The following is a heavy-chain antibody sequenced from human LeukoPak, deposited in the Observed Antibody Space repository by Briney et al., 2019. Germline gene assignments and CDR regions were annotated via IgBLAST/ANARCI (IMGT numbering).Heavy chain of an antibody. V-gene: IGHV3-33*01. J-gene: IGHJ4*02. D-gene: IGHD2-2*02. Sequence: PGGSLRLSCETSGFTFSSYGMHWVRQAPGKGLEWVANIWYDGSKNYYVDSVKGRFTISRDNFNNTLYLQMNSLRAEDTALYFCARAPYTTGRSFYFDSWGQGTLVTVSS. CDR3: ARAPYTTGRSFYFDS. CDR2: IWYDGSKN. CDR1: GFTFSSYG.